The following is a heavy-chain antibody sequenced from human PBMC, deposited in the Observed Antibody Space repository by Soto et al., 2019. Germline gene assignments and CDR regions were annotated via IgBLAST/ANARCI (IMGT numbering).Heavy chain of an antibody. CDR2: IGAYNGNT. CDR3: ARALSSAGDAYGMDG. Sequence: QVQLVQSGAEVKRPGASVKVSCKASGYTFTNYGLSWVRQAPGQGLEWMGWIGAYNGNTTYGQKFQGRVTLTTDTSTSTGYMERRSLKAGDTAVYYCARALSSAGDAYGMDGWGQGNTVTVSS. D-gene: IGHD6-25*01. CDR1: GYTFTNYG. V-gene: IGHV1-18*04. J-gene: IGHJ6*02.